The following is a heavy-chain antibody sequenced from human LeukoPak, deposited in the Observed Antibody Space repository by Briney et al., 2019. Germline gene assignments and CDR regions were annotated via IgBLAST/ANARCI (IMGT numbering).Heavy chain of an antibody. Sequence: TGGSLRLSCAASGFTFSDHAMDWVRQAPGKGLEWVGRIINKAKSYTTEYAASVQGRFTVSRDESKNSLYLQMNSMKTEDTAVYYCTRLVGANDWGQGTLVTVSS. V-gene: IGHV3-72*01. J-gene: IGHJ4*02. CDR1: GFTFSDHA. D-gene: IGHD1-26*01. CDR2: IINKAKSYTT. CDR3: TRLVGAND.